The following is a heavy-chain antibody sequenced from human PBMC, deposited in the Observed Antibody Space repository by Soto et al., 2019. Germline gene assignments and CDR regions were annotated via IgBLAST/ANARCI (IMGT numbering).Heavy chain of an antibody. CDR1: GGTFSSYA. CDR3: ARDIGYYDSSGSYYFDY. Sequence: ASVKVSCKASGGTFSSYAISWVRQAPGQGLEWMGGIIPIFGTANYAQKFQGRVTITADESTSTAYMELSSLRSEDTAVYYCARDIGYYDSSGSYYFDYWGQGTLVTVSS. J-gene: IGHJ4*02. CDR2: IIPIFGTA. D-gene: IGHD3-22*01. V-gene: IGHV1-69*13.